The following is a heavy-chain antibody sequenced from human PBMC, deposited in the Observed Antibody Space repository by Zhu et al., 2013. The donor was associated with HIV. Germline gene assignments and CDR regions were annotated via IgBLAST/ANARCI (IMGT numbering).Heavy chain of an antibody. Sequence: QVQLVQSGAEVKKPGASVKVSCKASEYSFTGFYMHWVRQAPGQGLEWMGWINPNSGGTKYAQRFQGRVTMTRDTSIRTAYMELSGLRYDDTAVYYCARGVREAAAAFAEYFQHWARAPGHRLL. J-gene: IGHJ1*01. V-gene: IGHV1-2*02. D-gene: IGHD6-13*01. CDR1: EYSFTGFY. CDR2: INPNSGGT. CDR3: ARGVREAAAAFAEYFQH.